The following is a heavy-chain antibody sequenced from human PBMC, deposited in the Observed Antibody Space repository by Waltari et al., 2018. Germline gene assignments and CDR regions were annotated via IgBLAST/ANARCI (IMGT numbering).Heavy chain of an antibody. J-gene: IGHJ4*02. CDR1: GGSISSSSYY. Sequence: QLQLQGSGPGLVNPSETLSLTCTVSGGSISSSSYYWGWVRQPPGKGLEWIGTIYYSGRTDYNPSRQSRFTISVDTSKSQFSLKLSSVTAADTAVYYCARHGRKGSIVRGPDSWGQGTLVTVSS. V-gene: IGHV4-39*01. CDR2: IYYSGRT. CDR3: ARHGRKGSIVRGPDS. D-gene: IGHD1-26*01.